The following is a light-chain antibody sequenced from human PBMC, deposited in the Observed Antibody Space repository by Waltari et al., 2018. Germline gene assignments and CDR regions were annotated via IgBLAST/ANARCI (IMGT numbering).Light chain of an antibody. V-gene: IGLV2-23*01. CDR1: SNNFGNYYL. Sequence: QSALTQPASVSRSPGQSITIPCTGGSNNFGNYYLISWYQQHPGKAPKLVIFEGSKRPSGVSDRFSGSHSDNSASLTISGLQAEDEADYYCCSYGGRTTIFGGGTRLTVL. CDR3: CSYGGRTTI. CDR2: EGS. J-gene: IGLJ2*01.